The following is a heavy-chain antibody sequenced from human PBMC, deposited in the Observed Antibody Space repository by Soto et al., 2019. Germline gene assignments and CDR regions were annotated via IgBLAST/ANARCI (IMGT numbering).Heavy chain of an antibody. D-gene: IGHD2-2*01. CDR1: GFTFSSYA. V-gene: IGHV3-23*01. J-gene: IGHJ3*02. CDR3: AKDLSVVPAAQDAFDI. Sequence: EVQLLESGGGLVQPGGSLRLSCAASGFTFSSYAMSWVRKAPGKGLEWVSAISGSGGSTYYADSVKGRFTISRDNSKNTLDLQMNSLRAEDTAVYYCAKDLSVVPAAQDAFDIWWQGKRVTVSS. CDR2: ISGSGGST.